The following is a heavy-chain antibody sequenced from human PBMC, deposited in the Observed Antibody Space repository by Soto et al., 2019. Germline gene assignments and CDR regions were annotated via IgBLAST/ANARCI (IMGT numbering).Heavy chain of an antibody. J-gene: IGHJ4*02. V-gene: IGHV1-3*01. Sequence: ASVKVSCKASGYTFTSYAMHWVRQAPGQRLEWMGWINAGNGNTKYSQKLQGRVTITRDTSASTAYMELSSLRSEDTAVYYCARAATYYDSSGPQDYWGQGTLVTVSS. CDR2: INAGNGNT. CDR1: GYTFTSYA. CDR3: ARAATYYDSSGPQDY. D-gene: IGHD3-22*01.